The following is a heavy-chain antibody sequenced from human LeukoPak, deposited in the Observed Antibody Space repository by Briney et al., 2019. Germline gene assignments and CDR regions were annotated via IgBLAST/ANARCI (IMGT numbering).Heavy chain of an antibody. V-gene: IGHV3-11*01. D-gene: IGHD3-16*02. CDR3: GADYDYVWGSYPCDY. CDR2: ISGSGSTI. Sequence: GSLRLSCAASGFTFSDYYMSWIRQAPGKGLEWVSYISGSGSTIYYADSVKGRFTISRDNAKNSLYLQMNSLRAEDTAVYYCGADYDYVWGSYPCDYWGQGTLVTVSS. CDR1: GFTFSDYY. J-gene: IGHJ4*02.